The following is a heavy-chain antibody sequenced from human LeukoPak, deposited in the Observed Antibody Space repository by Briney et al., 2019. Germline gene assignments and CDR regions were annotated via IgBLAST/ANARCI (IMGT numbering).Heavy chain of an antibody. CDR2: IYSGGST. CDR1: GIIFGNFW. J-gene: IGHJ4*02. CDR3: ARVSRDGFYFDY. Sequence: PGGSLRLSCAASGIIFGNFWMSWVRQAPGKGLEWVSVIYSGGSTYYADSVKGRFTISRDNSKNTLYLQMNSLRAEDTAVYYCARVSRDGFYFDYWGQGTLVTVSS. V-gene: IGHV3-53*01. D-gene: IGHD3-10*01.